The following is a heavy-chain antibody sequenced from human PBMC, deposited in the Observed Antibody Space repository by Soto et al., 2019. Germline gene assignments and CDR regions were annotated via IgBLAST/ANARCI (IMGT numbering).Heavy chain of an antibody. CDR1: GYTLTELS. D-gene: IGHD6-13*01. CDR2: FDPEDGET. V-gene: IGHV1-24*01. J-gene: IGHJ3*02. Sequence: ASVKVSCKVSGYTLTELSMHWVRQAPGKGLEWMGGFDPEDGETIYAQKFQGRVTMTEDTSTDTAYMELSSLRSEDTAVYYCATEEQKLYPDAFDIWGQGTMVIV. CDR3: ATEEQKLYPDAFDI.